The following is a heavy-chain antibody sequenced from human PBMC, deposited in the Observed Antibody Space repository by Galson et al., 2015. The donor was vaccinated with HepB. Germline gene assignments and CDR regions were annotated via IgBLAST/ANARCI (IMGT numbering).Heavy chain of an antibody. J-gene: IGHJ4*02. D-gene: IGHD3-10*01. CDR3: AKGGVYYGSGSYYPFDY. CDR2: IMPIFGTV. V-gene: IGHV1-69*13. CDR1: GGTFSSYA. Sequence: SVKVSCKASGGTFSSYAISWVRQAPGQGLEWVGGIMPIFGTVNYAQKFQGRVTIAADESTGTAYMELSSLRSEDPAVYYCAKGGVYYGSGSYYPFDYWGQGTLVTVSS.